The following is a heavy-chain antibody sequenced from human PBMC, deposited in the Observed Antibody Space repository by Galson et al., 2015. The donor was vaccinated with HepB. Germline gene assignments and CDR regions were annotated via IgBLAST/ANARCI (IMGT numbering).Heavy chain of an antibody. J-gene: IGHJ4*02. CDR2: IRSKAYGGTT. V-gene: IGHV3-49*03. Sequence: LRLSCAASGFTFGDYAMSWFRQAPGKGLEWVGFIRSKAYGGTTEYAASVEGRFTISRDDSKSIAYLQMNSLKTEDTAVYYCTRSGSGWKAEDYWGQGTLVTVSS. CDR3: TRSGSGWKAEDY. D-gene: IGHD6-19*01. CDR1: GFTFGDYA.